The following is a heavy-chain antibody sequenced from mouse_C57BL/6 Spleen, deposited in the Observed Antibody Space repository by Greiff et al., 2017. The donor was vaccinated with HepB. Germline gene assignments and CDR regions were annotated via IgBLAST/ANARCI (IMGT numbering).Heavy chain of an antibody. V-gene: IGHV1-7*01. CDR2: INPSSGYT. D-gene: IGHD2-4*01. CDR3: ARFDYDEDFDY. J-gene: IGHJ2*01. CDR1: GYTFSSYW. Sequence: QVQLQQSGAELAQPGASVKLSCKASGYTFSSYWMHWVKQRPGQGLEWIGYINPSSGYTKYDQKFKDKATLTADKSSSTAYMQLSSLTYEDSAVYYCARFDYDEDFDYWGQGTTLTVSS.